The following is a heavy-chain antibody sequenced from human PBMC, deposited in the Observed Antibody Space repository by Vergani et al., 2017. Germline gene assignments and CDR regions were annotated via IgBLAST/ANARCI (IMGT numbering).Heavy chain of an antibody. CDR1: GGSFTSYH. V-gene: IGHV4-34*01. CDR3: ARVNTETNGHLYYYYYMDV. J-gene: IGHJ6*03. D-gene: IGHD4-11*01. Sequence: QVQLHQWGGGLLKPSETLSLTCVVNGGSFTSYHWTWIRQSPGEGLEWVGDIDHTGRPDYNPSLKRRLTMSVDKSRNQFSVTLNSVTATDTAIYFCARVNTETNGHLYYYYYMDVWGQGTAVTVS. CDR2: IDHTGRP.